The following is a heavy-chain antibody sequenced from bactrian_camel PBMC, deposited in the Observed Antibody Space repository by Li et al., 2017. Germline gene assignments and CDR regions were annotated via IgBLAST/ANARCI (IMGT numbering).Heavy chain of an antibody. D-gene: IGHD2*01. Sequence: HVQLVESGGGLVQPGGSLRLSCTATSTTFTNYYMSWIRQAPGKGLEWVSSIYTGYGSTSYADSVKGRFTISRDGTKSTLYLQMNSLKPEDTGVYYCAGDGARHAYYTGIMADFGYWGQGTQVTVS. V-gene: IGHV3-2*01. CDR2: IYTGYGST. CDR3: AGDGARHAYYTGIMADFGY. CDR1: STTFTNYY. J-gene: IGHJ6*01.